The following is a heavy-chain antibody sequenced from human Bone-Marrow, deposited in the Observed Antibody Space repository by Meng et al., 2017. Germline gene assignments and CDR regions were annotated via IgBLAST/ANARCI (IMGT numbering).Heavy chain of an antibody. V-gene: IGHV1-69*01. CDR3: ARVAAGTSIYFDY. CDR1: GGTFSSYA. J-gene: IGHJ4*02. D-gene: IGHD6-13*01. Sequence: GRRVQSGVEVKKPGSSVKVSCKAAGGTFSSYAISWVRQAPGQGLEWMGGIIPIFGTANYAQKFQGRVTITADESTSTAYMELSSLRSEDTAVYYCARVAAGTSIYFDYWGQGTLVTVSS. CDR2: IIPIFGTA.